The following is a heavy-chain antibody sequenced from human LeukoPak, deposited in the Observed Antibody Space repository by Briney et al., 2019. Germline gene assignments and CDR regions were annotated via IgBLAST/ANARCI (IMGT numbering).Heavy chain of an antibody. Sequence: ASVKVSCKASGYTFTGYYMHWVRQAPGQGLEWMGWIDPNSGGTNYAQKFQGRVTKTRDTSISTAYMELSRLRSDDTAVYYCSSTSCYTCAFDIWGQGTMVTVSS. CDR1: GYTFTGYY. D-gene: IGHD2-2*02. J-gene: IGHJ3*02. CDR3: SSTSCYTCAFDI. CDR2: IDPNSGGT. V-gene: IGHV1-2*02.